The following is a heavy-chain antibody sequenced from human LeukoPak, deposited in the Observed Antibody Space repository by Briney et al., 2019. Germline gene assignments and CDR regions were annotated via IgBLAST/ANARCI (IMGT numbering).Heavy chain of an antibody. Sequence: GGSLRLSCAASGFTFSSYAMHWVRQAPGKGLEWVSVIYSGGSTYYADSVKGRFTISRDNSKNTLYLQMNSLRAEDTAVYYCASWAYYYYGMDVWGQGTTVTVSS. D-gene: IGHD7-27*01. V-gene: IGHV3-53*01. CDR3: ASWAYYYYGMDV. J-gene: IGHJ6*02. CDR2: IYSGGST. CDR1: GFTFSSYA.